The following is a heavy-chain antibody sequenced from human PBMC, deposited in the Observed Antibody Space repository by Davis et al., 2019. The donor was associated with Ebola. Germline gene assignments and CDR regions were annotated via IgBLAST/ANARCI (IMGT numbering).Heavy chain of an antibody. Sequence: PGGSLRLSCAASGFTFSSYDMHWVRQATGKGLEWVSAIGTAGDTYYPGSVKGRFTISRENAKNSLYLQMNSLRAGDTAVYYCARVTYYGSGSYYPFGYYYGMDVWGQGTTVTVSS. CDR3: ARVTYYGSGSYYPFGYYYGMDV. D-gene: IGHD3-10*01. CDR1: GFTFSSYD. J-gene: IGHJ6*02. V-gene: IGHV3-13*01. CDR2: IGTAGDT.